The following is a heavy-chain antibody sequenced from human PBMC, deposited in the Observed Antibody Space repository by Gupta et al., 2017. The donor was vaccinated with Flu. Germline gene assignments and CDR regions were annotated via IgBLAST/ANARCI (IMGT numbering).Heavy chain of an antibody. Sequence: EVQLVETGGGLIQPGGSLRLSCAVSGFSVSNNYMSWVRQAPGKGLEWVSVMYSGGSTYYADSVKGRFTISRDNSKNTLYLQMNSLRVEDTAVYYCARQKIGYIYGHFGYWGQGSQVTVSS. CDR1: GFSVSNNY. J-gene: IGHJ4*02. CDR3: ARQKIGYIYGHFGY. D-gene: IGHD5-18*01. V-gene: IGHV3-53*02. CDR2: MYSGGST.